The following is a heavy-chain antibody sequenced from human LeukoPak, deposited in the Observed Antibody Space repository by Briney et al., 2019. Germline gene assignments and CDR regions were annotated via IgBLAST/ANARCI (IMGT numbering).Heavy chain of an antibody. D-gene: IGHD6-19*01. CDR2: INPNSGGT. V-gene: IGHV1-2*02. Sequence: ASVKVSCKASGYTFTGYYMHWVRQAPGQGLEWMGWINPNSGGTNYAQKFQGRVTMTRDTSISTAYMELSRLRSDDTAVYYCANLLEDKGYSSGWPWGQGTLVTVSS. J-gene: IGHJ5*02. CDR1: GYTFTGYY. CDR3: ANLLEDKGYSSGWP.